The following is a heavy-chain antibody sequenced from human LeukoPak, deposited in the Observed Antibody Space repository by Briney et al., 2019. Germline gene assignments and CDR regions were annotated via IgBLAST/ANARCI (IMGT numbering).Heavy chain of an antibody. V-gene: IGHV3-53*01. J-gene: IGHJ3*02. CDR1: GFTVSSNY. Sequence: GGSLRLSCAASGFTVSSNYMSWVRQAPGKGLEWVSVIYSGGSTYYADSVKGRFTISRDNSKNTLYLQMNSLRAEDTAVYYCAREANTAMGYDAFDIWGQGTMVTVSS. CDR3: AREANTAMGYDAFDI. D-gene: IGHD5-18*01. CDR2: IYSGGST.